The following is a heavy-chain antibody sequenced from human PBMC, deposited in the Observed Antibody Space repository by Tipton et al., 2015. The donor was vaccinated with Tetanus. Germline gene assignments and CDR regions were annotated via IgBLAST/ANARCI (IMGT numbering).Heavy chain of an antibody. Sequence: TLSLTCTVSGGSISSNYWSWIRQPPGEGLEWIGYISHRGSTNYNPSLKSRVTMSVDTSKNQFSLRLSSVTAADTAVYYCARVRRGCSGGGCYSSFDPWGQGSLVTVSS. D-gene: IGHD2-15*01. V-gene: IGHV4-59*01. CDR1: GGSISSNY. J-gene: IGHJ5*02. CDR3: ARVRRGCSGGGCYSSFDP. CDR2: ISHRGST.